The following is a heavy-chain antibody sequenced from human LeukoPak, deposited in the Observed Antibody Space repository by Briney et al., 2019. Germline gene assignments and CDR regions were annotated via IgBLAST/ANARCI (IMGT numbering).Heavy chain of an antibody. V-gene: IGHV3-33*01. CDR3: ARVVSYYGSSYRLLDV. CDR2: IWYDGSQR. D-gene: IGHD3-10*01. Sequence: PGRSLRLSCEASGFNFSRNGMHWVRQAPGKGLEWVSLIWYDGSQRQYADSVQGRFIVSRDNSKNTLYLEMSGLRVEDTAVYYCARVVSYYGSSYRLLDVWGRGIPVTVSS. CDR1: GFNFSRNG. J-gene: IGHJ2*01.